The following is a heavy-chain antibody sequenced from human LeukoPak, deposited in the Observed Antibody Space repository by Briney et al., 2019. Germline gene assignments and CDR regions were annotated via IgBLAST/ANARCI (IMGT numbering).Heavy chain of an antibody. V-gene: IGHV1-69*13. J-gene: IGHJ6*02. CDR2: IIPIFGTA. CDR3: ARDPLSGDSYYYYGMDV. Sequence: SVKVSCKASGYTFTSYYMHWVRQAPGQGLEWMGGIIPIFGTANYAQKFQGRVTITADESTSTAYMELSSLRSEDTAVYYCARDPLSGDSYYYYGMDVWGQGTTVTVSS. D-gene: IGHD4-17*01. CDR1: GYTFTSYY.